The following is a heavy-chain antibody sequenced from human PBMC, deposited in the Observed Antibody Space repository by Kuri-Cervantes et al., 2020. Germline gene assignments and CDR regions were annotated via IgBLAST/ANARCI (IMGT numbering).Heavy chain of an antibody. V-gene: IGHV3-23*01. D-gene: IGHD3-3*01. Sequence: GESLKISCAASGFTFSSYAMSWVRQAPGKGLERVSAISGSGGSTYYADSVKGRFTISRDNSKNTLYLQMNSLRAEDTAVYYCARDKGTDVLRFLEWSRTMDVWGKGTTVTVSS. J-gene: IGHJ6*03. CDR3: ARDKGTDVLRFLEWSRTMDV. CDR1: GFTFSSYA. CDR2: ISGSGGST.